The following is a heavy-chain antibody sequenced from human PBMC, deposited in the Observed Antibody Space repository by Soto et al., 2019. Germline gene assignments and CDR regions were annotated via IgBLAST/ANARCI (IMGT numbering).Heavy chain of an antibody. V-gene: IGHV3-48*01. J-gene: IGHJ6*03. CDR2: ISSSSSTI. D-gene: IGHD4-17*01. CDR3: ARAADYGDYVYYYYYYMDV. Sequence: GGSMRLSCAASGFTFSSYSMNWVRQAPGKGLEWVSYISSSSSTIYYADSVKGRFTISRDNAKNSLYLQMNSLRAEDTAVYYCARAADYGDYVYYYYYYMDVWGKGTTVTVSS. CDR1: GFTFSSYS.